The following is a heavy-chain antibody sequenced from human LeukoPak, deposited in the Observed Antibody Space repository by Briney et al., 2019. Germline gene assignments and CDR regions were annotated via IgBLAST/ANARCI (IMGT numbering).Heavy chain of an antibody. Sequence: GGSLRLSCAASGFTFGIYAMSWVRQAPGKGLEWVSGVSGNSGSTYYADSVKGRFTISRDNSKNTLYLQMNSLRAEDTAVYYCAKALQYYYDSSGYGYWGQGTLVTVSS. CDR1: GFTFGIYA. D-gene: IGHD3-22*01. CDR2: VSGNSGST. V-gene: IGHV3-23*01. J-gene: IGHJ4*02. CDR3: AKALQYYYDSSGYGY.